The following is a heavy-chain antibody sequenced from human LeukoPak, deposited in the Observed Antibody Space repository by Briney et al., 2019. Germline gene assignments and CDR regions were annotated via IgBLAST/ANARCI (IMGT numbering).Heavy chain of an antibody. CDR1: GFTLSSYS. Sequence: GGSLRLSCAASGFTLSSYSMNWVRQAPGKGLEWISYIDSDTYGNTIYYPHTVKGRFTISRDNAKNSLYLQMDSLRDEDTAVYYCASPGPVEAATGTGAFDIWGQGTMVTVSS. CDR2: IDSDTYGNTI. J-gene: IGHJ3*02. CDR3: ASPGPVEAATGTGAFDI. D-gene: IGHD6-13*01. V-gene: IGHV3-48*02.